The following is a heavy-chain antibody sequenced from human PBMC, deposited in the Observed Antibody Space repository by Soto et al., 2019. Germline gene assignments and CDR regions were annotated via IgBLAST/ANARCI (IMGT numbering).Heavy chain of an antibody. J-gene: IGHJ4*02. Sequence: EVQLVESGGGLVQPGGSRRLSCAASGFTFSSYYMSWVRQAPGKGLEWVANINQDGSAKYYVDSVKGRFTISRDNAKNSLYLQMNSLRAEDTAVYYCARWSNTMDYWGQGTLVTVSS. CDR1: GFTFSSYY. CDR3: ARWSNTMDY. V-gene: IGHV3-7*01. D-gene: IGHD3-10*01. CDR2: INQDGSAK.